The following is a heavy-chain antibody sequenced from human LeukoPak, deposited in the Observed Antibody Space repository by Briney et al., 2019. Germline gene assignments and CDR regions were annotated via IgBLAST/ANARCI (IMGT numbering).Heavy chain of an antibody. V-gene: IGHV3-73*01. CDR1: GFTFSGSI. CDR2: MRSKANCYAT. D-gene: IGHD6-13*01. J-gene: IGHJ4*02. CDR3: TRLGEYTSSWDDY. Sequence: TGGSLRLSCAASGFTFSGSIIHWVRQASGKGLEWVARMRSKANCYATAYAASVKGRFTISRDDSINTAYLQMNSLKTEDTAVYYCTRLGEYTSSWDDYWGQGTLVTVSS.